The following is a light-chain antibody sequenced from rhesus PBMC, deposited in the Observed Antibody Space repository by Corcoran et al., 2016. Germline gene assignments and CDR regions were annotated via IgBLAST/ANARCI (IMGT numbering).Light chain of an antibody. CDR2: AAS. J-gene: IGKJ1*01. CDR3: QQHNSYPRT. V-gene: IGKV1-33*02. CDR1: QGISSW. Sequence: DIQMTQSPSSLSASVGDRVTITCQASQGISSWLAWYQQKPGKAPTLLIYAASNLKSGVPSRFSGSGDGTDFTLTISSLQPEDFATYYCQQHNSYPRTFGQGTKVEIK.